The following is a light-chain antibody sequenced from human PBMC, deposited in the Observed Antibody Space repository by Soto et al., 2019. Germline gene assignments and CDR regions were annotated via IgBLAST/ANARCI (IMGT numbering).Light chain of an antibody. CDR2: GAS. CDR3: PQYGSSGT. J-gene: IGKJ1*01. V-gene: IGKV3-20*01. CDR1: QSVSNNY. Sequence: EIVLTQSPGTLSLSPGARATLSCRASQSVSNNYLAWYQQKPGQAPRLLIYGASNGATGIPDRFSGSGSGTDFTLTISRLEPEDFAVYYCPQYGSSGTVGQGTKVEIK.